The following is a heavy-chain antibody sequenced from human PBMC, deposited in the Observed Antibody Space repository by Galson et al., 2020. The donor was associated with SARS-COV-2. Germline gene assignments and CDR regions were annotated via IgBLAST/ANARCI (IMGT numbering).Heavy chain of an antibody. Sequence: QAGGSLRLSCTGSGFRFGDYVISWFRQAPGRGPEWVGFIRRKTYGETTEYAASVKGRFTISRDDSRGIAYLHMHSLKADDTAVYFCATPPADKAIIGPRGALDSWGRGTLVTVSA. V-gene: IGHV3-49*03. CDR1: GFRFGDYV. D-gene: IGHD2-15*01. CDR2: IRRKTYGETT. CDR3: ATPPADKAIIGPRGALDS. J-gene: IGHJ4*02.